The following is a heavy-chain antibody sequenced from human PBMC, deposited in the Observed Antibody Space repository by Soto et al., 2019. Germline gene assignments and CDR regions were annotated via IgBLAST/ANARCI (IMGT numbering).Heavy chain of an antibody. J-gene: IGHJ4*02. CDR2: IIPILGIA. CDR1: GGTFSSHT. CDR3: ARDHYYDSSGIGL. V-gene: IGHV1-69*08. Sequence: QVQLVQSGAEVKKPGSSVKVSCKASGGTFSSHTMSWVRQAPGKGLEWMGRIIPILGIANYAQKFQGRVTITADQSTSTAYMELSSLRSEDTAVYYCARDHYYDSSGIGLWGQGALVTVSS. D-gene: IGHD3-22*01.